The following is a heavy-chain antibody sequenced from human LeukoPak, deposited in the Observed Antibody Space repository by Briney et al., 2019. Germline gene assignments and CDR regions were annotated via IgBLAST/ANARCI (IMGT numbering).Heavy chain of an antibody. V-gene: IGHV1-69*06. CDR2: IIPIFGTA. CDR1: GGTFSSYA. CDR3: ARVDGSGSYYGY. D-gene: IGHD3-10*01. Sequence: SVKVSCKASGGTFSSYAISWVRQAPGQGLEWMGRIIPIFGTANYAQKFQGRVTITADKSTSTAYMELSSLRSEDTAVYYCARVDGSGSYYGYWGQGTLVTVSS. J-gene: IGHJ4*02.